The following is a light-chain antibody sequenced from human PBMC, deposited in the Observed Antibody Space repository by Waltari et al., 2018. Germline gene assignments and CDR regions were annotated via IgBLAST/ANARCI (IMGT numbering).Light chain of an antibody. CDR2: DVS. CDR1: SLNVVGYNY. V-gene: IGLV2-23*02. Sequence: QSALTQPAPVSESPGQSITISSTGTSLNVVGYNYVSGYQQHPDKAPKLIIYDVSKPPSGSSYRFSGSKSGNTASLTISGLQAEDEADYFCCSYAGSSVLFGGGTKLTVL. CDR3: CSYAGSSVL. J-gene: IGLJ2*01.